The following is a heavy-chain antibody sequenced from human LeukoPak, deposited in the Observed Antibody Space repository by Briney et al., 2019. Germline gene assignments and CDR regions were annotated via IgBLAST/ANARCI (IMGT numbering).Heavy chain of an antibody. CDR1: VYTFSSYS. CDR3: AREPTAMGNDY. J-gene: IGHJ4*02. CDR2: ICTDSSAI. D-gene: IGHD2-21*02. Sequence: GGSLRLSCAPSVYTFSSYSMNWVRQAPGEGREWVSYICTDSSAIYYADSVKGRFTVSRDNAKKLLYLQGNSLGAKYTAVYYCAREPTAMGNDYWGQGTLVTVSS. V-gene: IGHV3-21*01.